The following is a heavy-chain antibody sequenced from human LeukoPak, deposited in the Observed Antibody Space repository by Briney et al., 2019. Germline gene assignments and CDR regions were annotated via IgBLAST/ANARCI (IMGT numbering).Heavy chain of an antibody. CDR3: ARGPYSYDSSGAFDI. Sequence: SETLSLTCSVSGGNVNDYSWNWIRQPAGEGLEWIGLLYNNGSTYYNPSLKSRVTMSVDTSKNQFSLKLTSVTAADTAVYFCARGPYSYDSSGAFDIWGQGTMVTVSS. J-gene: IGHJ3*02. CDR1: GGNVNDYS. CDR2: LYNNGST. D-gene: IGHD3-22*01. V-gene: IGHV4-4*07.